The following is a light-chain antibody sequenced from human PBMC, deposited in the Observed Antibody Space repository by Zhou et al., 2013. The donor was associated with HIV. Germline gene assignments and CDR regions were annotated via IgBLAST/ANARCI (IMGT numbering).Light chain of an antibody. CDR1: QSVRSH. Sequence: EIVMTQSPATLSVSPGERATLSCRASQSVRSHLAWYQQKPGQAPRLLIYGASTRATGIPARFSGSGSGTEFTLTISSLQSEDFAVYYCHQYDNVGSFGGGTKVEIK. V-gene: IGKV3-15*01. CDR2: GAS. CDR3: HQYDNVGS. J-gene: IGKJ4*01.